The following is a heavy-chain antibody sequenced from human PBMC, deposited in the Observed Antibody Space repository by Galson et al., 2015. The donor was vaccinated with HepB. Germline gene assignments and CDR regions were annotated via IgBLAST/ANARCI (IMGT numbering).Heavy chain of an antibody. J-gene: IGHJ5*02. CDR3: ARDSRATFGEPNWFDP. CDR1: GFTFSSYN. CDR2: ISATGTTI. Sequence: SLRLSCAASGFTFSSYNMNWVRQAPGKGLDWISYISATGTTIDYADSVKGRFIIPRGNAKNSLYLQMNSLRVEDTAVYYCARDSRATFGEPNWFDPWGQGTLVIVSS. V-gene: IGHV3-48*03. D-gene: IGHD3-3*01.